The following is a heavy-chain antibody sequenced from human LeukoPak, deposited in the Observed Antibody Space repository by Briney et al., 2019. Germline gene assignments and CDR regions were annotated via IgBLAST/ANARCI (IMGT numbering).Heavy chain of an antibody. D-gene: IGHD6-13*01. CDR2: IYSGGST. V-gene: IGHV3-53*01. CDR3: ASWQQLTKGHAFDI. Sequence: GGSLRLSCAASGFTFSDYYMSWVRQAPGKGLEWVSVIYSGGSTYYADSVKGRFTISRDNSKNTLYLQMNSLRAEDTAVYYCASWQQLTKGHAFDIWGQGTMVTVSS. J-gene: IGHJ3*02. CDR1: GFTFSDYY.